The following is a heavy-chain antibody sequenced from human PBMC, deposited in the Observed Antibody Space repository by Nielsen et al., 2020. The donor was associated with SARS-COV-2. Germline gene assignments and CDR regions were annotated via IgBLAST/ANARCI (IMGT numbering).Heavy chain of an antibody. CDR2: INHSGST. CDR3: ASLYGERGYSGYDSPYYYYGMDV. J-gene: IGHJ6*02. Sequence: SETLSLTCAVYGGSFSGYYWSWIRQPPGKGLEWIGEINHSGSTNYNPSLKSRVTISVDTSKNQFSLKLSSVTAADTAVYYCASLYGERGYSGYDSPYYYYGMDVWGQGTTVTVSS. D-gene: IGHD5-12*01. V-gene: IGHV4-34*01. CDR1: GGSFSGYY.